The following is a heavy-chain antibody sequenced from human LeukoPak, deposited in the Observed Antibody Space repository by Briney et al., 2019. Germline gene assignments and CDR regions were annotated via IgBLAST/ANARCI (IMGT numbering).Heavy chain of an antibody. V-gene: IGHV4-31*03. CDR3: ARVRSRGIAAADKNWFDP. Sequence: PSETLSLTCTVSGSSVSSDEYYWSWVRQHPGKGLEWIGYVYYSGSSYYIPSLESRVTMSVEVSKNQFSLELRSVTAADTAVYYCARVRSRGIAAADKNWFDPWGQGTLVTVSS. J-gene: IGHJ5*02. CDR1: GSSVSSDEYY. D-gene: IGHD6-13*01. CDR2: VYYSGSS.